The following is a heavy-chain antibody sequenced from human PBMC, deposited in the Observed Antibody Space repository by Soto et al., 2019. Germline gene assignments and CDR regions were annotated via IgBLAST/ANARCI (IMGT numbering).Heavy chain of an antibody. D-gene: IGHD3-9*01. V-gene: IGHV1-18*04. CDR1: G. Sequence: GVRRVSKEPGQGLEWMGWISTYNGNTNYAQKLQGRVTMTTDTSTSTAYMELRSLRSDDTAVYYCARGANFYYDIFYFDYWGQGTLVTVSS. CDR2: ISTYNGNT. J-gene: IGHJ4*02. CDR3: ARGANFYYDIFYFDY.